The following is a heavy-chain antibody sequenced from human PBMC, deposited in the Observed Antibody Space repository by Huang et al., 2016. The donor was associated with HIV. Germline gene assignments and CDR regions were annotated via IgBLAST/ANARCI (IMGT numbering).Heavy chain of an antibody. CDR3: AHIGRLGDYYMDV. V-gene: IGHV2-5*02. J-gene: IGHJ6*03. D-gene: IGHD3-16*01. Sequence: QITLKESGPALLRPTQTLTLTCTFSGFSLTTIGAGVGWIRQPPGKPLEWLVLIYWDDDKHCSPSLKTRISVTKDTSKNQVVFTMNNVGPTDTGTYYCAHIGRLGDYYMDVWGNGTAVTVSS. CDR1: GFSLTTIGAG. CDR2: IYWDDDK.